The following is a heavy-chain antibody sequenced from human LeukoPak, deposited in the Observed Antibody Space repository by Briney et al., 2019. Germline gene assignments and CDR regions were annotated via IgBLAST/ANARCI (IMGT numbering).Heavy chain of an antibody. CDR2: MSSSDDGR. J-gene: IGHJ4*02. CDR3: AKAPVTSCRGAFCYPFDY. D-gene: IGHD2-15*01. V-gene: IGHV3-23*01. CDR1: GFTLSNYA. Sequence: GGSLRLSCTASGFTLSNYAMGWVRQAPGKGLEWVSAMSSSDDGRYYAASVRGRFTISRDTSRSTLYLQMNSLRAEDAAVYYCAKAPVTSCRGAFCYPFDYWGQGTLVTVSS.